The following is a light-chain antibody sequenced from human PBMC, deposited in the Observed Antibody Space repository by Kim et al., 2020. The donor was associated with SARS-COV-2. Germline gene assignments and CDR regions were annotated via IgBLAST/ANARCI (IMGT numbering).Light chain of an antibody. V-gene: IGLV3-19*01. CDR2: GKN. CDR1: KPRRYY. Sequence: AVCQTHRLTCQGDKPRRYYPTGYLQKPGRAPSLGTYGKNIRPSGFPARFSGSSSGNTGSLTLPGAQAEDEACYYCISRDSSGNHLVFGGGPQLTV. CDR3: ISRDSSGNHLV. J-gene: IGLJ3*02.